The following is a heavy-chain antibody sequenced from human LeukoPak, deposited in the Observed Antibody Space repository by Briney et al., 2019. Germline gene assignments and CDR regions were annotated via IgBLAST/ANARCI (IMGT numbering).Heavy chain of an antibody. CDR1: GFTFSSYA. D-gene: IGHD2-21*02. Sequence: GGSLRLSCAASGFTFSSYAMHWVRQAPGKGLEYVSAISSNGGSTYYANSVKGRFTISRDNSKNTLYLQMNSLRAEDTAVYCCARESIVVVTSSFDYWGQGTLVTVSS. CDR3: ARESIVVVTSSFDY. V-gene: IGHV3-64*01. CDR2: ISSNGGST. J-gene: IGHJ4*02.